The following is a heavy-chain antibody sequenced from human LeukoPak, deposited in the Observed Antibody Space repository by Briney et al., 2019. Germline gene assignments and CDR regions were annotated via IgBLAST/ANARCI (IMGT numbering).Heavy chain of an antibody. CDR2: ISYDGSNK. D-gene: IGHD3-10*01. J-gene: IGHJ5*02. Sequence: GGSLRLSCAASGFTFSSYGMHWVRHAPGKGLELVAVISYDGSNKYYADSVKGRFTISRDNSKNTLYLQMNSLRAEDTAVYYCAKGAGGPYNWFDPWGQGTLVTVSS. CDR1: GFTFSSYG. V-gene: IGHV3-30*18. CDR3: AKGAGGPYNWFDP.